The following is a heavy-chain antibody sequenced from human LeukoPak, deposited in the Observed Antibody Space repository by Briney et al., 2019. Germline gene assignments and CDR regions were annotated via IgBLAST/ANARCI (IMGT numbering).Heavy chain of an antibody. CDR3: VAGLGSSELDY. J-gene: IGHJ4*02. D-gene: IGHD3-9*01. V-gene: IGHV3-15*01. CDR2: IKKKIDGETT. CDR1: GFTFSDCW. Sequence: GGSLRLSCATSGFTFSDCWMSWVRQAPGKGLEWVGRIKKKIDGETTDYGAPVKGRFTISRDDSKNMLYLQMSSLQTEDTAVYYCVAGLGSSELDYWGQGTLVTVSS.